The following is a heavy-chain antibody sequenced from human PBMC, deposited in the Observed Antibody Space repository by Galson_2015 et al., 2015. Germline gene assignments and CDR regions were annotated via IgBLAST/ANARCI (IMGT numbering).Heavy chain of an antibody. Sequence: SVKVSCKASGDTFSIYAISWVRQAPGQRLEWKGGLLPIYCPPNYAQKFHGTRTITADDATRTAYMEISSLTSEYTYVFYCESSNADVYCSGGSCYLDSWGQGTLVTVSS. CDR1: GDTFSIYA. V-gene: IGHV1-69*13. CDR2: LLPIYCPP. D-gene: IGHD2-15*01. J-gene: IGHJ4*02. CDR3: ESSNADVYCSGGSCYLDS.